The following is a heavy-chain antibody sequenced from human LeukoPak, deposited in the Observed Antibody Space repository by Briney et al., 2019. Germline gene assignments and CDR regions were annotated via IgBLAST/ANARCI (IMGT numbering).Heavy chain of an antibody. D-gene: IGHD1-7*01. V-gene: IGHV4-4*02. CDR2: TYHSGST. J-gene: IGHJ6*02. CDR3: ARDNWNYGSSMDV. CDR1: GGSISSSNW. Sequence: SGTLSLTCAVSGGSISSSNWWSWVRQPPGKGLEWIGETYHSGSTNYNPSLKSRVTISVDKSKNQFSLKLSSVTAADTAVYHCARDNWNYGSSMDVWGQGTTVTVSS.